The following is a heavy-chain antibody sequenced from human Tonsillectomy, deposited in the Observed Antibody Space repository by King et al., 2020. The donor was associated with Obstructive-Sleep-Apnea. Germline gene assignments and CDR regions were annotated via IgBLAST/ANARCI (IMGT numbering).Heavy chain of an antibody. J-gene: IGHJ4*02. CDR3: ARRASGNYYYFDY. V-gene: IGHV3-64*02. CDR1: VFTFSSYA. CDR2: ITSNGVGT. Sequence: VQLVESGEGLVQPGGSLRLSCAASVFTFSSYAMHWVRQAPGKGLEYVSAITSNGVGTYYADSVKGRFTISRENSKNTLYLQMGSLRAEDTAVYYCARRASGNYYYFDYWGQGALVTVSS. D-gene: IGHD1-26*01.